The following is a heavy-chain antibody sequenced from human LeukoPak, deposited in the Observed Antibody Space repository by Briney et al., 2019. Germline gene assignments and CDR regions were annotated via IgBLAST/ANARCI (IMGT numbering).Heavy chain of an antibody. D-gene: IGHD5-12*01. CDR2: INPNSGGT. V-gene: IGHV1-2*02. J-gene: IGHJ4*02. CDR3: AHEKGYSGYDITT. CDR1: GYTFTGYY. Sequence: ASVTVSCKASGYTFTGYYMHWVRQAPGQGLEWMGWINPNSGGTNYAQKFQGRVTMTRDTSISTAYMELSRLRSDDTAVYYCAHEKGYSGYDITTWGQGTLVTVSS.